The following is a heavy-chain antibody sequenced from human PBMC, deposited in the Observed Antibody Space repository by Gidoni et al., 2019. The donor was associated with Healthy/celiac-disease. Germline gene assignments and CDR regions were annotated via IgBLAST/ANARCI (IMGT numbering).Heavy chain of an antibody. Sequence: SGGGLRLSCAASGVTFSSYAMSWVRQAPGKGLEWVSAISGSGGSTYYADSVKGRFTISRDNSKNTLYLQMNSLRAEDTAVYYCAKTAYYYDSSGYYYFDYWGQGTLVTVSS. CDR1: GVTFSSYA. CDR2: ISGSGGST. J-gene: IGHJ4*02. D-gene: IGHD3-22*01. CDR3: AKTAYYYDSSGYYYFDY. V-gene: IGHV3-23*01.